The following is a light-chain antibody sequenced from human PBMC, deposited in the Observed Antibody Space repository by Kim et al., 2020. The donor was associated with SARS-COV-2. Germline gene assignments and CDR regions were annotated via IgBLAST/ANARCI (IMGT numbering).Light chain of an antibody. CDR1: QSISSW. Sequence: SVGDRVTITCRASQSISSWLAWYQQKPGKAPKLLIYKASSLESGVPSRFSGSGSGTEFTLTISSLQPDDFATYYCQQYNSYSSLTFGGGTKVDIK. J-gene: IGKJ4*01. CDR3: QQYNSYSSLT. V-gene: IGKV1-5*03. CDR2: KAS.